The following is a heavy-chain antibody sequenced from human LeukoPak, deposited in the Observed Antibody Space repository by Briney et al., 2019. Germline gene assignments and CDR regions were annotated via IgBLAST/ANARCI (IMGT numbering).Heavy chain of an antibody. J-gene: IGHJ3*02. CDR2: ISGSGGST. V-gene: IGHV3-23*01. CDR1: GFTFSSYA. D-gene: IGHD6-13*01. CDR3: AKQGPRIGYSSSWYAFDI. Sequence: GGSLRLSCAASGFTFSSYAMSWVRQAPGKGLEWVSAISGSGGSTYYADSVKGRFTISRDNSKNTLYLQMNSLRAEDTAVYYCAKQGPRIGYSSSWYAFDIWGQGTMVTVSS.